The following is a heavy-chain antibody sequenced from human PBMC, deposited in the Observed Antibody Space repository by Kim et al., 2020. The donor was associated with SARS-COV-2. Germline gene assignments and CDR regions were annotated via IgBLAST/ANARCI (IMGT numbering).Heavy chain of an antibody. CDR1: GGSISSYY. V-gene: IGHV4-59*01. J-gene: IGHJ1*01. Sequence: SETLSLTCTVSGGSISSYYWSWIRQPPGKGLEWIGYIYYSGSTNYNPSPKSRVTISVDTSKNQFSLKLSSVTAADTAAYYCARGVVVPGTEYFQHRCQGT. CDR3: ARGVVVPGTEYFQH. D-gene: IGHD3-22*01. CDR2: IYYSGST.